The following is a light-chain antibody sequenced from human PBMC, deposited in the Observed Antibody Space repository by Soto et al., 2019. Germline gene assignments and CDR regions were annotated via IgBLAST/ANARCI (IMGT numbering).Light chain of an antibody. Sequence: EIVLTQSPATLSLSPWERATLSCRASQSVGSSLAWYQQKLGQAPRLLIYAASDRATGIPGRFSGSGSGTDFTLIISSLEPEDFAFYYCQQGNTWPGKFGQGTKVDIK. V-gene: IGKV3-11*01. J-gene: IGKJ1*01. CDR2: AAS. CDR3: QQGNTWPGK. CDR1: QSVGSS.